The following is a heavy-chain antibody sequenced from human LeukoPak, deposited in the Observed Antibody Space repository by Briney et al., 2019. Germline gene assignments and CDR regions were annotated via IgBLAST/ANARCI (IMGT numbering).Heavy chain of an antibody. V-gene: IGHV4-31*03. J-gene: IGHJ4*02. CDR2: IYYSGST. Sequence: SETLSLTCTVSGGSISSGGYFWSWIRQHPGKDLEWIGYIYYSGSTYYNPSLKSRVSISVDTSKNQFSLKLSSVTAADTAVYYCARDPSVMITFGGAPIWGQGTLVTVSS. D-gene: IGHD3-16*01. CDR1: GGSISSGGYF. CDR3: ARDPSVMITFGGAPI.